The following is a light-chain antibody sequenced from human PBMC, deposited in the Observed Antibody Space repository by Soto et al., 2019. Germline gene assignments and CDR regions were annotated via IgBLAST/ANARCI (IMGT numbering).Light chain of an antibody. V-gene: IGKV3-20*01. J-gene: IGKJ1*01. CDR3: QQYGISPT. CDR1: HSVSSNY. CDR2: DVS. Sequence: EIVLTQSPGTLSLSPGERATLSCRSSHSVSSNYLAWYQQKPGQAPRLLIYDVSSRATGIPDRFSGSGSGTDFTLTISRLEPVDFAEYYCQQYGISPTFGQGTKVEIK.